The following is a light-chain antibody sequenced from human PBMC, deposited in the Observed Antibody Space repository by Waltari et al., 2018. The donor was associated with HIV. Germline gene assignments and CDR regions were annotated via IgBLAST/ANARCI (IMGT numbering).Light chain of an antibody. V-gene: IGKV4-1*01. CDR3: QQYYSKPPT. J-gene: IGKJ1*01. CDR2: WAS. CDR1: QSVLDRSNNKNY. Sequence: DIVMTQSPDSLAVSLGARATINCKSSQSVLDRSNNKNYLAWYQQKPGQPPNLLIYWASTRESGVPDRYSGSGSGTDFTLTISSLQAEDVAVYYCQQYYSKPPTFGHGTKVEI.